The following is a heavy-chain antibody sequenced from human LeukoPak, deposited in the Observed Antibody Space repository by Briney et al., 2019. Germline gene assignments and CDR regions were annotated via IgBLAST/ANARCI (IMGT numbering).Heavy chain of an antibody. CDR2: ISGSGTST. Sequence: QPGGSLRLTCAVSGFTFTTYAMTWVRQAPGKGLEWVSAISGSGTSTYYADSVKGRFTISRDNSKSTLYLQMNSLRDEDTAVYYCARDSSSWHYYYYYGMDVWGQGTTVTVSS. D-gene: IGHD6-13*01. CDR3: ARDSSSWHYYYYYGMDV. J-gene: IGHJ6*02. V-gene: IGHV3-23*01. CDR1: GFTFTTYA.